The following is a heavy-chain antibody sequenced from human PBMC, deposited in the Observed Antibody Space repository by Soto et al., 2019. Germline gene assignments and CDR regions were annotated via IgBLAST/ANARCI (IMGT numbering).Heavy chain of an antibody. V-gene: IGHV1-46*01. D-gene: IGHD2-2*01. CDR3: ARGRSTTIYYYYYGMDV. J-gene: IGHJ6*02. CDR2: INPSGGIT. Sequence: ASVKVSCKASGYTLTSYYLHWVRPAPGQGPEWMGIINPSGGITNDAQKFQDRVTMTSDTSTSTVYMELSSLRSEDTAVYYCARGRSTTIYYYYYGMDVWGQGTTVTVSS. CDR1: GYTLTSYY.